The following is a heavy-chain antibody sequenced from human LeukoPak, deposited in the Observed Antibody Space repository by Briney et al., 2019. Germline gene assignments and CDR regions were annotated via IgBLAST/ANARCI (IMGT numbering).Heavy chain of an antibody. D-gene: IGHD5-12*01. CDR2: IYPDGNT. Sequence: GGSLRLSCAASGFTVSSNYMNWVRQAPGKGLEWVSMIYPDGNTFYTNSVKGRFTISRDNSKNTLDLQMSSLRAEDTAVYYCAKVSGYDFSYFDYWGQGTLVTVSS. V-gene: IGHV3-66*01. J-gene: IGHJ4*02. CDR3: AKVSGYDFSYFDY. CDR1: GFTVSSNY.